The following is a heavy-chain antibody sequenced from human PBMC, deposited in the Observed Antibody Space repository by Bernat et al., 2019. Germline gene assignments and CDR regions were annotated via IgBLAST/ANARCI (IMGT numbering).Heavy chain of an antibody. CDR3: ARNGLGIAAAGWFDP. V-gene: IGHV4-39*01. CDR2: IYYSGST. Sequence: QLQLQESGPGLVKPSETLSLTCTVSGGSISSSSYYWGWIRQPPGKGLEWIGSIYYSGSTYYNSSLKSRVTISVDTSKNQFSLKLSSVTAADTAGYYCARNGLGIAAAGWFDPWGQGTLVTVSS. J-gene: IGHJ5*02. D-gene: IGHD6-13*01. CDR1: GGSISSSSYY.